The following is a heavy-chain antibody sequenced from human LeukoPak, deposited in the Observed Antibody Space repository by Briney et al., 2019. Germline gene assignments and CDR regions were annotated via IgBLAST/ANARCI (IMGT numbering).Heavy chain of an antibody. J-gene: IGHJ4*02. CDR3: ARRERQSANYYYFDY. CDR2: ISGSTSAV. Sequence: GGSLRLSCAASGFTFTRYGMVWVRQAPGKGLEWVSYISGSTSAVYYADSVRGRFTISRDNAKISLYLQMNSLRDDDTAVYYCARRERQSANYYYFDYWGQGTLVTDSS. V-gene: IGHV3-48*02. D-gene: IGHD4/OR15-4a*01. CDR1: GFTFTRYG.